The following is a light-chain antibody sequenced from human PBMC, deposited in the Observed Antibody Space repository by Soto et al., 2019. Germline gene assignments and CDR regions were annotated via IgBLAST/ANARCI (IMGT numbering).Light chain of an antibody. CDR2: DAS. CDR3: QQRTNWPPTWT. V-gene: IGKV3-11*01. Sequence: EIVLTQSPATLSLSPGERATLSCRASQSVSSYLAWYQHKPGQAPRLLIYDASNRATGIPPRFSGSGSGTDFTLTISSLEPEDFAVYYCQQRTNWPPTWTFGQGTKVEIK. J-gene: IGKJ1*01. CDR1: QSVSSY.